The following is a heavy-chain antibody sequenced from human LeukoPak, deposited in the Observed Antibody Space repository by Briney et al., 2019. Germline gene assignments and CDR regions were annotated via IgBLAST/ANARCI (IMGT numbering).Heavy chain of an antibody. CDR2: INPSGGST. V-gene: IGHV1-46*01. Sequence: ASVKVSCKASGYTFTSYYMHWVRQAPGQGLEWMGIINPSGGSTSYAQKFQGRVTMTRDTSTSTVYMELSSLKSEDTAVYYCAREHGDYLLDYWGQGTLVTVSS. CDR1: GYTFTSYY. J-gene: IGHJ4*02. D-gene: IGHD4-17*01. CDR3: AREHGDYLLDY.